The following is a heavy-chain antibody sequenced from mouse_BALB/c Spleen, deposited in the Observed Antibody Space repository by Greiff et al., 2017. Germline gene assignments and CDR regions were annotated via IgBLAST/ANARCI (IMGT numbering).Heavy chain of an antibody. CDR2: IDPANGNT. CDR3: ARSGGYDAMDC. Sequence: VQLQQSGAELVKPGASVKLSCTASGFNIKDTYMHWVKQRPEQGLEWIGRIDPANGNTKYDPKFQGKATITADTSSNTAYLQLSSLTSEDTAVYYCARSGGYDAMDCWGQGTSVTVSS. CDR1: GFNIKDTY. D-gene: IGHD1-1*02. V-gene: IGHV14-3*02. J-gene: IGHJ4*01.